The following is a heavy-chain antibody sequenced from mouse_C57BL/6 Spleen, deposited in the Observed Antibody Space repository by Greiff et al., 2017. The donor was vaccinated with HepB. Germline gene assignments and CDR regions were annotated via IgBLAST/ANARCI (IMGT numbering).Heavy chain of an antibody. CDR2: ISSGGNYT. CDR3: ARQHYYGSPYYAMDY. V-gene: IGHV5-6*01. D-gene: IGHD1-1*01. J-gene: IGHJ4*01. Sequence: EVQRVESGGDLVKPGGSLKLSCAASGFTFSSYGMSWVRQTPDKRLEWVATISSGGNYTYYPDSVKGRFTISRDNAKNTLYLQMSSLKSEDTAMYYCARQHYYGSPYYAMDYWGQGTSVTVSS. CDR1: GFTFSSYG.